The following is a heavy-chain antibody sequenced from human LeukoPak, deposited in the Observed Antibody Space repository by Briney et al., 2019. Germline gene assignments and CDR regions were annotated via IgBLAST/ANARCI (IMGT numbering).Heavy chain of an antibody. J-gene: IGHJ4*02. CDR1: GGSISSYY. CDR3: ARNTIAAAGSFDY. D-gene: IGHD6-13*01. Sequence: PSETLSLTCTVSGGSISSYYWSWIRQPPGKGLEWMGYIYYSGSTNYNPSLKSRVTISVDTSKNQFSLKLSSVTAADTAVYYCARNTIAAAGSFDYWGQGTLVTVSS. CDR2: IYYSGST. V-gene: IGHV4-59*01.